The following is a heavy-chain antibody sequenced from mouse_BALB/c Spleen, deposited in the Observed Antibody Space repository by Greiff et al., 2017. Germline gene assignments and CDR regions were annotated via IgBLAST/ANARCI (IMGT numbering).Heavy chain of an antibody. CDR1: GYSITSDYA. D-gene: IGHD1-2*01. CDR3: ASPHYYGYVGYAMDY. CDR2: ISYSGST. J-gene: IGHJ4*01. Sequence: DVKLQESGPGLVKPSQSLSLTCTVTGYSITSDYAWNWIRQFPGNKLEWMGYISYSGSTSYNPSLKSRISITRDTSKNQFFLQLNSVTTEDTATYYCASPHYYGYVGYAMDYWGQGTSVTVSS. V-gene: IGHV3-2*02.